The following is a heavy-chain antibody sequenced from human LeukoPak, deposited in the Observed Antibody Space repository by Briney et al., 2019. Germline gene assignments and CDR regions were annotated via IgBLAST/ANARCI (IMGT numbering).Heavy chain of an antibody. V-gene: IGHV3-23*01. D-gene: IGHD5-12*01. CDR3: AKVDSAYKMFDY. Sequence: GGSLRLSCAASGFTFSSYSMNWVRQAPGKGLEWVSAISGSGGSTYYADSVKGRFTISRDNSKNTLSLQMNSLRAEDTAVYYCAKVDSAYKMFDYWGQGTLVTVSS. J-gene: IGHJ4*02. CDR1: GFTFSSYS. CDR2: ISGSGGST.